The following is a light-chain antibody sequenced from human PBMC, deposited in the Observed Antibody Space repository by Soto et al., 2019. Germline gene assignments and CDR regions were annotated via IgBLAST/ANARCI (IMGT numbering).Light chain of an antibody. CDR2: DVS. CDR1: SSDVGGYNY. V-gene: IGLV2-11*01. CDR3: GSWDSGLSAYV. Sequence: QSVLTQPRSVSGSPGQSVTISCTGTSSDVGGYNYVSWYQQHPGKAPKLMIYDVSERPSGVPDRFSGSKSGTSATLGITGFQTGDEADYYCGSWDSGLSAYVFGTGTKVTVL. J-gene: IGLJ1*01.